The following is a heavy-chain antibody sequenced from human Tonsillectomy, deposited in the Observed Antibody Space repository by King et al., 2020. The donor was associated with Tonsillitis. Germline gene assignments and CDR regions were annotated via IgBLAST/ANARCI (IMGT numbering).Heavy chain of an antibody. V-gene: IGHV2-5*02. CDR3: ATKQSLTGYWNFDY. J-gene: IGHJ4*02. Sequence: ITLKESGPTLVKPTQTLTLSCSFSGFSLSTSGVGVGWIRQTPGKALEWLALIYWDDDKRYSPSLKSRPTITKDTSKNQVVLTMTNMDPVDAVTYYCATKQSLTGYWNFDYWGQGALVTVSS. D-gene: IGHD3-9*01. CDR1: GFSLSTSGVG. CDR2: IYWDDDK.